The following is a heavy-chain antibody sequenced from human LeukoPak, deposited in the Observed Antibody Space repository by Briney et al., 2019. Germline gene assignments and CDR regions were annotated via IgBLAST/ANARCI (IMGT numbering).Heavy chain of an antibody. J-gene: IGHJ4*02. D-gene: IGHD6-13*01. CDR1: GFTFSSYG. Sequence: PGRSLRLSCAASGFTFSSYGIHWVRQAPGKGLEWVAVIWYDGSNKYYADSVKGRFTISRDNSKNTLYLQMNSLRAEDTAVYYCAKDHGQFSSWCSFGYWGQGTLVTVSS. CDR2: IWYDGSNK. CDR3: AKDHGQFSSWCSFGY. V-gene: IGHV3-33*06.